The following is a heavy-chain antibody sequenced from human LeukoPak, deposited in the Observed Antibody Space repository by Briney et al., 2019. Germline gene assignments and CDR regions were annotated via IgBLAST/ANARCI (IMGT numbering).Heavy chain of an antibody. CDR3: ARGRRFGELFGY. CDR2: INHSGST. D-gene: IGHD3-10*01. V-gene: IGHV4-34*01. CDR1: GGSFSGYY. J-gene: IGHJ4*02. Sequence: SETPSLTCAVSGGSFSGYYWSWLRQPPGKGLEWIGEINHSGSTNYNPSLKSRVTISVDTSKNQFSLKLRSVTAADTAVYYCARGRRFGELFGYWGQGTLVTVSS.